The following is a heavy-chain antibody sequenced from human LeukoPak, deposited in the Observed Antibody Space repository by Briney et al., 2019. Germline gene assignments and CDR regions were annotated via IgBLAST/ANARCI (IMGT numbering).Heavy chain of an antibody. CDR1: GFTFSSYG. D-gene: IGHD1-26*01. V-gene: IGHV3-30*18. J-gene: IGHJ6*02. CDR2: ISYDGSNK. Sequence: GRSLRLSCAASGFTFSSYGMHWVRQAPGKGLEWVAVISYDGSNKYYADSVKGRFTISRDNSKNTLYLQMNSLRAEDTAVYYCAKDRGGSYVVYYYGMDVWGQGTTVTVSS. CDR3: AKDRGGSYVVYYYGMDV.